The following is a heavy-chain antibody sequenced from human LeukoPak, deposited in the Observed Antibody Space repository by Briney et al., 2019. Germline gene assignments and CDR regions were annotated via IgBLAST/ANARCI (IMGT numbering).Heavy chain of an antibody. V-gene: IGHV4-39*07. CDR1: SGSISTSNYY. Sequence: PSETLSLTCTVSSGSISTSNYYWGWVRQPPGKALEWIGNIFYSGSTYYSPSLKSRVTISVDKSKNQFSLKLSSVTAADTAVYYCARYGALARFDPWGQGTLVTVSS. CDR2: IFYSGST. CDR3: ARYGALARFDP. D-gene: IGHD5-12*01. J-gene: IGHJ5*02.